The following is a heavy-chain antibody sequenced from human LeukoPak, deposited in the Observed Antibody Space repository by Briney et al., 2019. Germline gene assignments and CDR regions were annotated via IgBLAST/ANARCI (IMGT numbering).Heavy chain of an antibody. CDR3: ARVTTVVTGHFH. D-gene: IGHD4-23*01. V-gene: IGHV3-21*01. J-gene: IGHJ4*02. CDR1: GFTFSSYS. CDR2: ISSSSDYI. Sequence: GGSLRLSCAASGFTFSSYSMTWVRQAPGKGLEWVSSISSSSDYIYYADSVKGRFTISRDNAKNSLYLQMNSLRVEDTALYYCARVTTVVTGHFHWGQGTLVTVSS.